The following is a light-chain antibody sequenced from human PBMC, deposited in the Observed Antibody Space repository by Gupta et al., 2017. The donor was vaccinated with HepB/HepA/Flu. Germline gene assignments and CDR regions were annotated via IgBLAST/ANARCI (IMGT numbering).Light chain of an antibody. Sequence: SSELPHVPAVSVASGQTVRITRQGDSLRSYYASWYPQKSGQAPVLVIYGNNNRPSGIPDRFSGSSSATTASLTITWAQAEDEADYYCHSRDSSGNHRVFGGGTKLTVL. CDR2: GNN. CDR1: SLRSYY. J-gene: IGLJ2*01. CDR3: HSRDSSGNHRV. V-gene: IGLV3-19*01.